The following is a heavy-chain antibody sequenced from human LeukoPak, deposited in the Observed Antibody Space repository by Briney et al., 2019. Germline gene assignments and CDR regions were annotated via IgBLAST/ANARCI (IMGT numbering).Heavy chain of an antibody. V-gene: IGHV4-61*05. Sequence: SETLSLTCTVSGGSMSSNRYYWGWIRQPPGKGLEWIGYIYYSGSTNYNPSLKSRVTISVDTSKNQFSLKLSSVTAADTAVYYCAVHYDSSGYVDYWGQGTLVTVSS. D-gene: IGHD3-22*01. J-gene: IGHJ4*02. CDR1: GGSMSSNRYY. CDR2: IYYSGST. CDR3: AVHYDSSGYVDY.